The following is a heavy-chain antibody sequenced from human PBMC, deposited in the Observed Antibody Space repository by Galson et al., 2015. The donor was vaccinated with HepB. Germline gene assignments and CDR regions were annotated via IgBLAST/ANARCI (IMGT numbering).Heavy chain of an antibody. CDR3: ARVAGTIYYYGMDV. V-gene: IGHV6-1*01. Sequence: CAISGDSVSSTSAAWYWIRQSPSRGLEWLGRTYYRAKWYNDYAVSVRGRITINSDTSKNQFSLHLNFVTPEDTAVYYCARVAGTIYYYGMDVWGQGTTVTVSS. J-gene: IGHJ6*02. CDR2: TYYRAKWYN. D-gene: IGHD2-15*01. CDR1: GDSVSSTSAA.